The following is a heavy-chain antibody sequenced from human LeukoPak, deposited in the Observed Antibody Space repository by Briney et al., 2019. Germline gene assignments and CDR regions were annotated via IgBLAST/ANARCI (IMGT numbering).Heavy chain of an antibody. J-gene: IGHJ4*02. CDR1: GFTFSSYG. CDR3: AKEYDSGGYGANFDY. CDR2: IWYDGSNK. D-gene: IGHD3-10*01. V-gene: IGHV3-30*02. Sequence: GGSLRLSCAASGFTFSSYGMHWVRQAPGKGLEWVAVIWYDGSNKYYADSVKGRFTISRDNSRNTMYLQMDSPRAEDTAVYYCAKEYDSGGYGANFDYWGQGTLVTVSS.